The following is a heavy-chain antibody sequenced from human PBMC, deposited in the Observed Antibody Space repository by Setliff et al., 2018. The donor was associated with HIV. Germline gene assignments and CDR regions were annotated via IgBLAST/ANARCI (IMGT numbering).Heavy chain of an antibody. Sequence: ASVKVSCKASGYTFRNQGLSWVRQAPGQGLEWMGWISDYNSNTEYAQKLQGRVTMTKDTSTSTAYMELRSLRSDDTAVYYCARDHTYYGMDVWGQGTTVTVSS. CDR3: ARDHTYYGMDV. V-gene: IGHV1-18*01. J-gene: IGHJ6*02. CDR1: GYTFRNQG. CDR2: ISDYNSNT.